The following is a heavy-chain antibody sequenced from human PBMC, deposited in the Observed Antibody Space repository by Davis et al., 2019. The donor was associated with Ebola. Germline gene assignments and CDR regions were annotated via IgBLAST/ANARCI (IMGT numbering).Heavy chain of an antibody. CDR2: INPSGGST. CDR1: GYTFTSYY. V-gene: IGHV1-46*01. Sequence: ASVKVSCKASGYTFTSYYMHWVRQAPGQGLEWMGIINPSGGSTSYAQKFQGRVTITADESTSTAYMELSSLRSEDTAVYYCARESLYNSFDYWGQGTLVTVSS. CDR3: ARESLYNSFDY. J-gene: IGHJ4*02. D-gene: IGHD1-20*01.